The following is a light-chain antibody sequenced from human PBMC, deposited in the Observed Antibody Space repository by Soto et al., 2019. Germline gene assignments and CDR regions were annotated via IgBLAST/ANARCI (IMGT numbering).Light chain of an antibody. V-gene: IGLV2-23*01. J-gene: IGLJ1*01. Sequence: QSVLPQPASVSGSPGQAITISCTGTSSDVGSYNLVSWYQQHPGKAPKLMIYEGSKRPSGVSNRFSGSKSGNTASLTISGLQAEDEADYCCCSYAGSSTSYVFGTGTKVTVL. CDR3: CSYAGSSTSYV. CDR2: EGS. CDR1: SSDVGSYNL.